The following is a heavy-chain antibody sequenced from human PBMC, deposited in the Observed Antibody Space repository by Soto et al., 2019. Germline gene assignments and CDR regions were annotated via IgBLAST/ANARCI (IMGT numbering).Heavy chain of an antibody. CDR1: GGSISSYY. V-gene: IGHV4-38-2*02. Sequence: PETLSLTCTVSGGSISSYYWSWFRQPPGKGLEWIGSIYHSGSTYYNPSLKSRVTISVDTSKNQFSLKLSTVTAADTAVYYCARVWLLEPAAPLDYWGQGTLVTVSS. CDR3: ARVWLLEPAAPLDY. CDR2: IYHSGST. J-gene: IGHJ4*02. D-gene: IGHD2-2*01.